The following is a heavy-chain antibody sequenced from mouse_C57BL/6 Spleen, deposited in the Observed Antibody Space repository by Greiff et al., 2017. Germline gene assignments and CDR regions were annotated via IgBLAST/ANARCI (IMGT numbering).Heavy chain of an antibody. CDR2: INPSSGYT. V-gene: IGHV1-7*01. CDR1: GYTFTSYW. D-gene: IGHD1-1*01. CDR3: ARPGYPITTVVADY. J-gene: IGHJ2*01. Sequence: VQRVESGAELAKPGASVKLSCKASGYTFTSYWMHWVKQRPGQGLEWIGYINPSSGYTKYNQKFKDKATLTADNSSSTAYMPLSSLTYEDSAVYYCARPGYPITTVVADYWGQGTTLTVSS.